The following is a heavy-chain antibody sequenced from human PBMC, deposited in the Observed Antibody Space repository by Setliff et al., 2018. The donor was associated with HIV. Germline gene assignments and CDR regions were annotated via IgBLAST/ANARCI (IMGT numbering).Heavy chain of an antibody. CDR3: ARGVAINYYGSGTYLGH. CDR1: GGTFNNFA. CDR2: IIPMFGRV. J-gene: IGHJ4*02. D-gene: IGHD3-10*01. Sequence: SVKVSCKPSGGTFNNFAISWVRQAPGQGLEWMGGIIPMFGRVNYAQKLQGRVTITADESTNTAYMELSSLRAEDTAVYFCARGVAINYYGSGTYLGHWGQGTPVTVSS. V-gene: IGHV1-69*13.